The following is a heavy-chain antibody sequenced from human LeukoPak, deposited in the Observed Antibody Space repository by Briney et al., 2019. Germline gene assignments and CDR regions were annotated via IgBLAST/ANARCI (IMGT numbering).Heavy chain of an antibody. CDR1: GYSISSGYY. D-gene: IGHD6-6*01. Sequence: SETLSLTCTVSGYSISSGYYWGWIRQPPGKGLEWIGSIYHSGRTYYNPSLKSRVTISVDTSKNQFSLKLSSVTAADTAVYYCARISSIAARPYYFDYWGQGTLVTVSS. J-gene: IGHJ4*02. V-gene: IGHV4-38-2*02. CDR3: ARISSIAARPYYFDY. CDR2: IYHSGRT.